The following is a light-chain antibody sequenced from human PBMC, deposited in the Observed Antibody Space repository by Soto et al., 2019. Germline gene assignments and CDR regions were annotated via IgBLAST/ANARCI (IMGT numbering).Light chain of an antibody. CDR3: CSYAGSYTFYV. J-gene: IGLJ1*01. V-gene: IGLV2-11*01. CDR1: SSDVGFYNY. CDR2: DVS. Sequence: QSALTQPRSVSGSPGQSVTISCTGTSSDVGFYNYVSWYQQHPGKAPKLMIYDVSKRPSGVPDRFSGSKSGNTASLTISGLQAEDEDDYYCCSYAGSYTFYVFGTGTKLTVL.